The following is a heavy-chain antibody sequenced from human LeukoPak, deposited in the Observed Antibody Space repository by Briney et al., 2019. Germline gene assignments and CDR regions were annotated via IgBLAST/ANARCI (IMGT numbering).Heavy chain of an antibody. V-gene: IGHV3-48*01. CDR1: GFTFSTYT. CDR3: ARDSSSWIKIS. J-gene: IGHJ5*02. Sequence: GGSLRLSCAASGFTFSTYTMTWVRQAPGKGLECISYISSSIRTIYYADSVKGRFTISRDNAKNSLYLQMNGLRAEDTAVYYCARDSSSWIKISWGQGTLVTVSS. CDR2: ISSSIRTI. D-gene: IGHD6-13*01.